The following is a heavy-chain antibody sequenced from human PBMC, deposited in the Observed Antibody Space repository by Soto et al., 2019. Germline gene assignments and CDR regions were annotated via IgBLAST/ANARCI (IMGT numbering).Heavy chain of an antibody. D-gene: IGHD1-26*01. Sequence: TSETLSLTCAVYGGSFSGYYWSWIRQPPGKGLEWIGEINHSGSTNYNPSLKSRVTISVDTSKNQLSLKLSSVTAADTAVYYCARMGRIVGATTLRDAFDIWCQGPMVT. J-gene: IGHJ3*02. CDR2: INHSGST. CDR1: GGSFSGYY. CDR3: ARMGRIVGATTLRDAFDI. V-gene: IGHV4-34*01.